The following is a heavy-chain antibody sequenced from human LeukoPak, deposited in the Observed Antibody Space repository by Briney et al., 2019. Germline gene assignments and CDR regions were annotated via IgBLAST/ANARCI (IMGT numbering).Heavy chain of an antibody. CDR3: ARDRAPYGRYSGTHGGHAFDI. J-gene: IGHJ3*02. V-gene: IGHV4-39*02. D-gene: IGHD1-26*01. CDR2: IYYSGST. CDR1: GGSISSSSYY. Sequence: SETLSLTCTVSGGSISSSSYYWGWIRQPPGKGLEWIGSIYYSGSTYYNPSLKSRVTISVDTSKNQFSLKLSSVTAADTAVYYCARDRAPYGRYSGTHGGHAFDIWGQGTMVTVSS.